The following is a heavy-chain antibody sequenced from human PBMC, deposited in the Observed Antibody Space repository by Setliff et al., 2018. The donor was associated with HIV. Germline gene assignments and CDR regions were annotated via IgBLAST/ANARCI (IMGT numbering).Heavy chain of an antibody. CDR2: VSSIGNT. CDR1: GGSISGYY. V-gene: IGHV4-4*08. D-gene: IGHD1-26*01. CDR3: ARTRAPYFFDF. Sequence: SETLSLTCSVSGGSISGYYWTWIRQSPRTRLEWIGYVSSIGNTNYNPSLKSRVTISVDTSKNQFSLQLNSVTAADTAVYFCARTRAPYFFDFWGQGAQVTVSS. J-gene: IGHJ4*02.